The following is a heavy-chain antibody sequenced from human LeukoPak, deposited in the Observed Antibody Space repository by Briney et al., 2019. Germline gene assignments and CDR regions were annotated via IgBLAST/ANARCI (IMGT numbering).Heavy chain of an antibody. D-gene: IGHD1-26*01. Sequence: ASVKVSCKASGGTFSSYAISWVRQAPGQGLEWMGGIIPIFGTANYAQKFQGRVTITADESTSTAYMELSSLRSEDTAVYYCARIMLSWREFDCWGQGTLVTVSS. V-gene: IGHV1-69*13. CDR1: GGTFSSYA. CDR3: ARIMLSWREFDC. CDR2: IIPIFGTA. J-gene: IGHJ4*02.